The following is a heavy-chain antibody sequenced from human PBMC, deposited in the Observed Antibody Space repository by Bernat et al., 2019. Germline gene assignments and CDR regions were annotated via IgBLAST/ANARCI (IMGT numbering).Heavy chain of an antibody. D-gene: IGHD1-14*01. CDR3: ARDLGIRRRGHPDNWLDS. Sequence: QVQLAESGGGVVQPGRSLRLSCAASGFTFSRYGIHWVRQAPGKGLQWVAVIWHDGSREEYGDSVKGRFIISRDDSKDTVHLQMNSLRADDTAVYYCARDLGIRRRGHPDNWLDSWGQGTLVTVSS. V-gene: IGHV3-33*01. CDR1: GFTFSRYG. CDR2: IWHDGSRE. J-gene: IGHJ5*01.